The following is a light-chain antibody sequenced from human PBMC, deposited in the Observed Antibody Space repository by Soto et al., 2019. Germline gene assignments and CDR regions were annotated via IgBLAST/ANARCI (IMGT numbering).Light chain of an antibody. CDR3: QQSYSTLQIT. CDR2: AAS. J-gene: IGKJ5*01. V-gene: IGKV1-39*01. Sequence: DIQMTQSPSSLSASVGDRVTISCRASQSISTYLHWYQQKPGTARKLLXYAASSLQSGVPSRFSGSGSGTDFTLTISSLQPEDFATYYCQQSYSTLQITFGQGTRLEIK. CDR1: QSISTY.